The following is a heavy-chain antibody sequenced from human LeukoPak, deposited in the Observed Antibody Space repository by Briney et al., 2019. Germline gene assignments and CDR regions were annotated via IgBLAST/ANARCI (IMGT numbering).Heavy chain of an antibody. V-gene: IGHV3-13*01. D-gene: IGHD3-9*01. CDR3: AKDQSEYYDILTGYDYFDY. CDR1: GFTFSSYD. CDR2: IDTVGDT. J-gene: IGHJ4*02. Sequence: GGSLRLSCAASGFTFSSYDMHWVRQATGKGLEWVSAIDTVGDTYYPDSVKGRFTISRDNSKNTLYLQMNSLRAEDTAVYYCAKDQSEYYDILTGYDYFDYWGQGTLVTVSS.